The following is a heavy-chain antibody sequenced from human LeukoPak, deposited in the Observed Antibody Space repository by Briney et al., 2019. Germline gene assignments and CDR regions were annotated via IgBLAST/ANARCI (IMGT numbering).Heavy chain of an antibody. CDR3: AFSSSWSNDAFDI. Sequence: GGSLRLSCAASGFTFSSYAMSWVRQAPGKGLEWVSAISGSGGSTYYADSVKGRFTISRDNSKNSLYLQMNSLRAEDTAVYYCAFSSSWSNDAFDIWGQGTMVTVSS. V-gene: IGHV3-23*01. D-gene: IGHD6-13*01. CDR2: ISGSGGST. J-gene: IGHJ3*02. CDR1: GFTFSSYA.